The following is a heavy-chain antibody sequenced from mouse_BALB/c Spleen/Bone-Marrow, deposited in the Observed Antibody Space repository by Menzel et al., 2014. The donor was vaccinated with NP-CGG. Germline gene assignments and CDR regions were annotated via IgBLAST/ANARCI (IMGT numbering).Heavy chain of an antibody. Sequence: VQLKQSGPELVKPGASVKMSCKASGYTFTSYVMHWVKQKPGQGLEWIGCINPYNDGTKYNEKFKGKATLTSDKSSSTAYMELSSLTSEDSAVYYCARGGRYDGAWFAYWGQGTLVTVSA. CDR3: ARGGRYDGAWFAY. V-gene: IGHV1-14*01. J-gene: IGHJ3*01. D-gene: IGHD2-14*01. CDR1: GYTFTSYV. CDR2: INPYNDGT.